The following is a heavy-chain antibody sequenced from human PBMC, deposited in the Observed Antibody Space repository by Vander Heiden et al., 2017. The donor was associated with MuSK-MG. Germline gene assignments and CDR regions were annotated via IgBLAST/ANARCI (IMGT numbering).Heavy chain of an antibody. CDR3: ARQYEYVWGSYPLGFDY. D-gene: IGHD3-16*01. V-gene: IGHV3-7*01. CDR2: IKQDGSEK. J-gene: IGHJ4*01. Sequence: VRQAPGKGLEWVANIKQDGSEKYYVDSVKGRFTISSDNAKNSLYLQMNSLRAEDTAVYYCARQYEYVWGSYPLGFDYWGHGTLVTVSS.